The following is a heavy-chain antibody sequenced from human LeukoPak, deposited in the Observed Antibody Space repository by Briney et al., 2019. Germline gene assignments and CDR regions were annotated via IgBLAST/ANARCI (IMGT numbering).Heavy chain of an antibody. CDR1: GGHIDSFF. D-gene: IGHD6-19*01. Sequence: NPSETLSLTCPVSGGHIDSFFWNWIQQPPGKGLEWIGYIDNSESTKYSPSLKSRITMSRDTSKKQFSLKLTSVTAADTAMYYCASGAGWLIDYWGQGTLVSVSS. CDR2: IDNSEST. J-gene: IGHJ4*02. CDR3: ASGAGWLIDY. V-gene: IGHV4-4*08.